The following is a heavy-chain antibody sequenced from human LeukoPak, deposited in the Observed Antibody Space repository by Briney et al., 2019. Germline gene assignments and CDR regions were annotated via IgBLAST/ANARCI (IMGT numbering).Heavy chain of an antibody. CDR2: ITGSDGSS. D-gene: IGHD3-10*01. Sequence: GTSLRLSCVASGFTFTNYAMSWVRQAPGKGLEWVSAITGSDGSSYYADSVKGRFTISRDNSKNTLYLQMSNLRADDTAVYYCAKDLHGSGTYFDYWGQGTLVPVSS. CDR1: GFTFTNYA. J-gene: IGHJ4*02. CDR3: AKDLHGSGTYFDY. V-gene: IGHV3-23*01.